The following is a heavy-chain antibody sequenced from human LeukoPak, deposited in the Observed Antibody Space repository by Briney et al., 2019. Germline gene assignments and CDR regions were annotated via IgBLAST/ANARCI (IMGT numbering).Heavy chain of an antibody. D-gene: IGHD3-10*01. J-gene: IGHJ4*02. V-gene: IGHV3-30*04. CDR2: ISYDGSNK. CDR1: GFTFSSYA. CDR3: AGAGGRFDY. Sequence: PGGSLRLSCAASGFTFSSYAMHWVRQAPGKGLEWVAVISYDGSNKYYADSVKGRFTISRDNSKNTLYLQMNSLRAEDTAVYYCAGAGGRFDYWGQGTLVTVSS.